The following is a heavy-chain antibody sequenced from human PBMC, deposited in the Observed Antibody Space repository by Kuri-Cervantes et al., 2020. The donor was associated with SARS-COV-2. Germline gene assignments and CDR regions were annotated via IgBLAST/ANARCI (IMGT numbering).Heavy chain of an antibody. J-gene: IGHJ6*03. CDR3: ARAGGSGVTSNYYCYMDV. CDR1: GFTFSSHS. Sequence: GGSLRLSCAASGFTFSSHSMNWVRQAPGKGLEWVSCTSSGSTYIYYVDSVKGRFTISRDNAKNSLYLQMNSLRAEDTAVYYGARAGGSGVTSNYYCYMDVWGKGSTVTVSS. CDR2: TSSGSTYI. V-gene: IGHV3-21*01. D-gene: IGHD2-15*01.